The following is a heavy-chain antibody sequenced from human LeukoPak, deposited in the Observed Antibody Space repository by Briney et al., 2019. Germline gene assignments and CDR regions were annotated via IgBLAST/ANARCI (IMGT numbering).Heavy chain of an antibody. CDR3: AGQKLGYCSGGSCPLLGY. CDR1: GGTFSSYA. D-gene: IGHD2-15*01. V-gene: IGHV1-69*05. CDR2: IIPIFGTA. Sequence: SVKVSCKASGGTFSSYAISWVRQAPGHGLEWMGRIIPIFGTANYAQKFQGRVTITTDESTSTAYMELSSLRSEDTAVYYCAGQKLGYCSGGSCPLLGYWGQGTLVTVSS. J-gene: IGHJ4*02.